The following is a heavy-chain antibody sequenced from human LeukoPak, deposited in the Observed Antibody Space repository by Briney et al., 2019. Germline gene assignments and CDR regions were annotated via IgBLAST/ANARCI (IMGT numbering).Heavy chain of an antibody. CDR2: INHSGST. Sequence: SETLSLTCAVYGGSFSGYYWSWIRQPPGKGLEWIGEINHSGSTNYNPSLKSRVTISVDTSENQFSLRVTSATAADTAVYFCARQSSNENFPRYFDRWGQGTLVTVSS. D-gene: IGHD1-7*01. CDR1: GGSFSGYY. CDR3: ARQSSNENFPRYFDR. J-gene: IGHJ4*02. V-gene: IGHV4-34*01.